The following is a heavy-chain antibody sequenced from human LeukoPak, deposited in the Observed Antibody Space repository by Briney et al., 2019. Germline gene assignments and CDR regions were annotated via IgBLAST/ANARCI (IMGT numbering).Heavy chain of an antibody. D-gene: IGHD3-10*01. V-gene: IGHV3-21*01. CDR3: ARDTYYYGSGTAFDP. Sequence: GGSLRLSCAASGFTFSSYSMNWVRQAPGKGLEWVSSISSSSSYIYYADSVKGRFTISRDNAKNSLYLQMNSLRAEDTAVYYCARDTYYYGSGTAFDPWGQGTLVTVSS. CDR1: GFTFSSYS. J-gene: IGHJ5*02. CDR2: ISSSSSYI.